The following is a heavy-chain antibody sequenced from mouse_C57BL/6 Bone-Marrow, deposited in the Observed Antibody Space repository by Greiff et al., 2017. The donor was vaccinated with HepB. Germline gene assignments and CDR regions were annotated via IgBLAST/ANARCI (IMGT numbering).Heavy chain of an antibody. CDR3: TPYYYGSSYDAMDY. CDR2: IDPENGDT. J-gene: IGHJ4*01. Sequence: VQLQQSGAELVRPGASVKLSCTASGFNIKDDYMHWVKQRPEQGLEWIGWIDPENGDTEYASKFQGKATITADTSSNTAYLQLSSLTSEDTAVYYCTPYYYGSSYDAMDYCGQGTSVTVSS. V-gene: IGHV14-4*01. CDR1: GFNIKDDY. D-gene: IGHD1-1*01.